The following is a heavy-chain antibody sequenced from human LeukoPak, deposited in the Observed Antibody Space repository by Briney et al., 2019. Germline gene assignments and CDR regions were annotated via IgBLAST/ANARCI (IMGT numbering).Heavy chain of an antibody. CDR1: GITFSNYW. CDR2: IKSKDDGETI. D-gene: IGHD6-13*01. CDR3: TVRSSI. J-gene: IGHJ4*02. V-gene: IGHV3-15*01. Sequence: GGSLRLSCVASGITFSNYWMSWVRQAPGKGLEWVGRIKSKDDGETIDYNTLVKGRFIISRDDSKNTLYLEMNSLKNEDTAMYYCTVRSSIWSQGTLVTVSS.